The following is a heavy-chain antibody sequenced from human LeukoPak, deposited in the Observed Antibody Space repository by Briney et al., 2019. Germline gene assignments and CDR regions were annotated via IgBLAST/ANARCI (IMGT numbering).Heavy chain of an antibody. V-gene: IGHV3-11*01. D-gene: IGHD3-10*01. J-gene: IGHJ6*02. CDR3: ARDGSLWFGELGHYYYYYGMDV. Sequence: GGSLRLSCAASGFTFSDYYMSWIRQAPGKGLEWVSCISSSGSTIYYADSVKGRFTISRDNAKNSLYLQMNSLRAEDTAVYYCARDGSLWFGELGHYYYYYGMDVWGQGTTVTVSS. CDR1: GFTFSDYY. CDR2: ISSSGSTI.